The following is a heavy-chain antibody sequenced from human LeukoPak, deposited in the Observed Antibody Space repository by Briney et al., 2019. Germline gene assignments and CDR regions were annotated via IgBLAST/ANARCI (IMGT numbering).Heavy chain of an antibody. J-gene: IGHJ4*02. CDR1: GFTFDDYA. Sequence: PGGSLRLSCAASGFTFDDYAMHWLRQAPGKGLEWVSDISWNSGSICYAASVKGRFTISRDNAKSSLYLQMNRLRAEDTALYYCAKVYSSGWPNYFDYWGQGTLVTASS. CDR3: AKVYSSGWPNYFDY. V-gene: IGHV3-9*01. CDR2: ISWNSGSI. D-gene: IGHD6-19*01.